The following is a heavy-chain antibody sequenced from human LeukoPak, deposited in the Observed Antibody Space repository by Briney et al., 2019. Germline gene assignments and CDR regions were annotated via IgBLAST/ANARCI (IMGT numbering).Heavy chain of an antibody. D-gene: IGHD6-13*01. V-gene: IGHV3-23*01. J-gene: IGHJ4*02. Sequence: GGSLRLSCAASGFTFSSYAMSWVRQAPGKVLEWVSAISGSGGSTSYADSVKGRFTIFRDNSKNTLYLQMNRLRAEETAVYYCAKVRGAAAGTDIDYWGQGTLVTVSS. CDR2: ISGSGGST. CDR1: GFTFSSYA. CDR3: AKVRGAAAGTDIDY.